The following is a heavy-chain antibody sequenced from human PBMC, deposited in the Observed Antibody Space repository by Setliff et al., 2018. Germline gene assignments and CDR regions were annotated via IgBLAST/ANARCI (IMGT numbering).Heavy chain of an antibody. V-gene: IGHV1-18*01. D-gene: IGHD4-17*01. J-gene: IGHJ4*02. Sequence: WASVKVSCKASGYTFFAYGINWVRQAPGQGLEWMGWISPYNSNTLYAQKFQGRVTMTTDTSTNTAYMELRSLRSDDTAMYYCARIDYGGNSVYFDYWGQGTLVTVSS. CDR2: ISPYNSNT. CDR3: ARIDYGGNSVYFDY. CDR1: GYTFFAYG.